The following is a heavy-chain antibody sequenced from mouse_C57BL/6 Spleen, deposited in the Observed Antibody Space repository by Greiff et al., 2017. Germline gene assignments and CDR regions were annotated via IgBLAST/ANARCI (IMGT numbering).Heavy chain of an antibody. V-gene: IGHV5-6*01. CDR1: GFTFSSYG. Sequence: EVQGVESGGDLVKPGGSLKLSCAASGFTFSSYGMSWVRQTPDKRLEWVATISSGGSYTYYPDSVKGRFTISRDNAKNTLYLQMSSLKSEDTAMYYCARHDYYGSSYGDYWGQGTTLTVSS. J-gene: IGHJ2*01. CDR2: ISSGGSYT. CDR3: ARHDYYGSSYGDY. D-gene: IGHD1-1*01.